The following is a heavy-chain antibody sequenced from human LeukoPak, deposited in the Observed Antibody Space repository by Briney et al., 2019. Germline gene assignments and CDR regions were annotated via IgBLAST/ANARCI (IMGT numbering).Heavy chain of an antibody. D-gene: IGHD3-22*01. CDR3: ARGPGATMIVPPDS. J-gene: IGHJ4*02. CDR2: ISSSSSYM. V-gene: IGHV3-21*01. Sequence: GGSLRLSCAASGFTFSSYSMNWVRQAPGKGLEWVSSISSSSSYMYYADSVKGRFTISRDNAKNSLYLQMNSLRAEDTAVYYCARGPGATMIVPPDSWGQGTLVTVSS. CDR1: GFTFSSYS.